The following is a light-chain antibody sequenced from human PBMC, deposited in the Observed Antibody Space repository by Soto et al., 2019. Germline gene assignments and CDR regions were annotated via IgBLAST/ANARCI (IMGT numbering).Light chain of an antibody. CDR1: QSISSY. Sequence: DIQMTQSPSSLSASVGDRVTITCRASQSISSYLNWYQQKPGKAPKLLIYGASSLQSGVPSRFSGSGSGTDFTLTIRSLQPEDFATYYCQQSYSTPYTFGQGTKLEIK. J-gene: IGKJ2*01. CDR2: GAS. V-gene: IGKV1-39*01. CDR3: QQSYSTPYT.